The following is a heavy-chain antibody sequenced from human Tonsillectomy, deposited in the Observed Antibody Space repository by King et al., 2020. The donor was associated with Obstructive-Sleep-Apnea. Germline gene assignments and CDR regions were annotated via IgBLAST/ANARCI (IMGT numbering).Heavy chain of an antibody. J-gene: IGHJ4*02. D-gene: IGHD6-19*01. CDR3: AKAGWGGWLDYFDY. Sequence: VQLVESGGGLVQPGGSLRLSCAASGFTFSSYSMSWVRQAPGKGREWVSAFSGSGGSTYYADSVKGRFTISRDNSKNTLYLQMNSLRSEDTAVYYCAKAGWGGWLDYFDYWGQGTLVTVSS. CDR2: FSGSGGST. CDR1: GFTFSSYS. V-gene: IGHV3-23*04.